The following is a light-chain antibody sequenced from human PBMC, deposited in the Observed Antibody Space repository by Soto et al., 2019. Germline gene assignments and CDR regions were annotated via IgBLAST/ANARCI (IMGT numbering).Light chain of an antibody. CDR3: QQYSASPRT. CDR2: SAS. V-gene: IGKV3-20*01. Sequence: EIVLTQSPGTLSLSPGERATLSCRASQRVGNSYLAWYQQKPGQAPRLLIHSASSRATGIPDRFSASGTGTDFTLTISRLEPEDFAVYYCQQYSASPRTFGQGTKVDIK. J-gene: IGKJ1*01. CDR1: QRVGNSY.